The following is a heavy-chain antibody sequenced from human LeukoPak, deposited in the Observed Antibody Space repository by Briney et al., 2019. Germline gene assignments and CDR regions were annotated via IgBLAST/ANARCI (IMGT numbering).Heavy chain of an antibody. CDR1: GITLSNYG. J-gene: IGHJ4*02. CDR3: AKRGVVIRVFLVGFHKEAYYFDS. Sequence: GGSLRLSCAVSGITLSNYGMSWVRQAPGKGLEWVAGISGGGGGTNYADSVQGRFTISRDNSKNTLYLQMNSLRAEDTAVYFCAKRGVVIRVFLVGFHKEAYYFDSWGQGALVTVSS. CDR2: ISGGGGGT. V-gene: IGHV3-23*01. D-gene: IGHD3-10*01.